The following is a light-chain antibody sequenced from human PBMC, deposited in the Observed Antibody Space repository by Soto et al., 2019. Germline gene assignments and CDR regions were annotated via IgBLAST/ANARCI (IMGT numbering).Light chain of an antibody. CDR1: QSISGF. CDR3: QQRADWPPFT. CDR2: DAY. V-gene: IGKV3-11*01. Sequence: EIVLTQSPATLSLSPGERATLSCRASQSISGFLAWYQQKPGHAPRLLIYDAYNRATGIPARFSGSGSGTDFTLTISSLEAEDFALYYCQQRADWPPFTFGQGTRLEIK. J-gene: IGKJ5*01.